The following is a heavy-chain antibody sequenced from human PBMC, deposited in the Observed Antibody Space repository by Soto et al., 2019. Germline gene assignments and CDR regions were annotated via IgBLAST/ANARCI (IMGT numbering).Heavy chain of an antibody. D-gene: IGHD2-21*01. CDR3: AKESGGERYAAYFDL. Sequence: QVQLVESGGGVVQPGTSLRLACAASGFTLSNIGMQWVRQAPGKGLEWVAVISAGGNTKYYADSVKGRFTISRDNSKNTLFLQMNSLRTEDTAVYYCAKESGGERYAAYFDLWGQGTLVTASA. V-gene: IGHV3-30*18. CDR2: ISAGGNTK. J-gene: IGHJ4*02. CDR1: GFTLSNIG.